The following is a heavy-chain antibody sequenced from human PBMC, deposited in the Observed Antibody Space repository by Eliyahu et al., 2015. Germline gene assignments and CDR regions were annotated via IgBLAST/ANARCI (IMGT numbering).Heavy chain of an antibody. CDR3: ASPIFGVVIDGPDV. V-gene: IGHV3-30-3*01. CDR1: GFPFSSXA. J-gene: IGHJ6*02. Sequence: QVQLVESGGGVVQPGRSLXPSWXAXGFPFSSXAMXWVRQAPGKGLEWVAVISYDGSNKYYADSVKGRFTISRDNSKNTLYLQMNSLRAEDTAVYYCASPIFGVVIDGPDVWGQGTTVTVSS. CDR2: ISYDGSNK. D-gene: IGHD3-3*01.